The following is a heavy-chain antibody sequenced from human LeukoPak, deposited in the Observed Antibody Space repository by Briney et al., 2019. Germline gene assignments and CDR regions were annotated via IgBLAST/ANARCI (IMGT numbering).Heavy chain of an antibody. CDR3: ARDVVAAVGSFDY. V-gene: IGHV4-4*07. J-gene: IGHJ4*02. CDR1: GGSISTFY. D-gene: IGHD6-13*01. CDR2: IYTSGST. Sequence: SETLSLTCTVSGGSISTFYWSWIRQPAGKGLEWIGHIYTSGSTNYNPSLKSRVTMSVDTSKNQFFLKLSSVTAADTAVYYCARDVVAAVGSFDYWGQGILVTVSS.